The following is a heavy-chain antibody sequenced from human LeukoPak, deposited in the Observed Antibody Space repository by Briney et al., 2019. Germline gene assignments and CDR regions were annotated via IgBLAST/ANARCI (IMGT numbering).Heavy chain of an antibody. CDR2: MNPNSGDT. J-gene: IGHJ1*01. V-gene: IGHV1-8*03. Sequence: ASVKVSCKASGYTFTSLDINWVRQATGQGLEWMGWMNPNSGDTAYAQNFQGRVTISRTTSQSTGYMELSSLRSEDTAVYYCASANYQHWGQGTLVTVSS. CDR3: ASANYQH. CDR1: GYTFTSLD. D-gene: IGHD2-8*01.